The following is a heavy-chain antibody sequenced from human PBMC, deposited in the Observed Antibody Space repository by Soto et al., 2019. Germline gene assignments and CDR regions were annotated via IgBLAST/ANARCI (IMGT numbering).Heavy chain of an antibody. Sequence: PSETLSLTCTVSGGSISSSSYYWGWIRQPPGKGLEWIGSIYYSGSAYYNPSLKSRVTISVDTSKNQFSLKLSSVTAADTAVYYCARQSPPDYDFWSGYAQEESYMDVWGKGTTVTVSS. D-gene: IGHD3-3*01. J-gene: IGHJ6*03. CDR2: IYYSGSA. CDR1: GGSISSSSYY. V-gene: IGHV4-39*01. CDR3: ARQSPPDYDFWSGYAQEESYMDV.